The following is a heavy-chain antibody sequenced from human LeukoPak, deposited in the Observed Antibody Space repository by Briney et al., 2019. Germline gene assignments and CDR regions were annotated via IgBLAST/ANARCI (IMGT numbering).Heavy chain of an antibody. CDR2: VSGGAENT. Sequence: GGSLRLSCAASGFPFGGYGMSWVRQAPGKGLEWVSTVSGGAENTHYADSVKGRHTISRDNSKNTLYLQMNSLRVEDTAVYYCTRGSSNACDIWGQGTMVAVSS. J-gene: IGHJ3*02. CDR1: GFPFGGYG. V-gene: IGHV3-23*01. D-gene: IGHD3-10*01. CDR3: TRGSSNACDI.